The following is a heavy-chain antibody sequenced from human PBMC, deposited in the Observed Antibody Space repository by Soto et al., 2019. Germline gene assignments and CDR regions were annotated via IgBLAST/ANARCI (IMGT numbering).Heavy chain of an antibody. D-gene: IGHD4-17*01. CDR1: DSPSPLMAWV. CDR3: AHAGDYDLLTFDH. V-gene: IGHV2-5*02. CDR2: IYWDDDK. J-gene: IGHJ4*02. Sequence: SGPTLVNPHRPSHCPAASLDSPSPLMAWVWPGSVSPPGKALEWLALIYWDDDKRYSPSLKDRLAISKDTSSNQVVLTITNMDPGDTATYFCAHAGDYDLLTFDHWGPGTLVTVSS.